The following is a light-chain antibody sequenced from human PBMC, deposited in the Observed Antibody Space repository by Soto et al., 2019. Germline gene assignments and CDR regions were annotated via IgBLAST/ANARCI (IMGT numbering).Light chain of an antibody. CDR2: DVS. J-gene: IGLJ2*01. CDR3: SSYTSSSTVV. V-gene: IGLV2-14*01. Sequence: QSVLTQPASVSGSPGQSITISCTGTSSDVGGYNSVSWYQQHPGKAPKLMIYDVSNRPSGVSNRFSGSKSVNTASLTISGLQAEDEAHYYCSSYTSSSTVVFGGGTKLTVL. CDR1: SSDVGGYNS.